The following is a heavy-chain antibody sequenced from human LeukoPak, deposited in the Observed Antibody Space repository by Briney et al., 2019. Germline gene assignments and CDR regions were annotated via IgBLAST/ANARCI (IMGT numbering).Heavy chain of an antibody. Sequence: GRALRLSCAASGFTFSSYAMHWVRQALGKGLEWVSVISYEGSNKYYADSVKRRFTISRDNYKNTLYLQMTSLRVDDTAIYYCAKHLWRDLVWFGEGYYFGYWGQGTLVSVS. CDR1: GFTFSSYA. CDR2: ISYEGSNK. CDR3: AKHLWRDLVWFGEGYYFGY. D-gene: IGHD3-10*01. J-gene: IGHJ4*02. V-gene: IGHV3-30-3*02.